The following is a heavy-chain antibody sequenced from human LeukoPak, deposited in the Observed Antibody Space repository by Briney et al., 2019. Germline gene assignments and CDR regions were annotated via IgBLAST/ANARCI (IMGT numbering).Heavy chain of an antibody. CDR2: ISSSSSYM. CDR3: ARSLRFLGWLLDY. CDR1: GFTFSSYS. J-gene: IGHJ4*02. Sequence: GGSLRLSCAASGFTFSSYSMNWVRQAPGKGLEWVSSISSSSSYMYYADSVKGRFTISRDNAKNSLYLQMNSLRAEDTAVYYCARSLRFLGWLLDYWGQGTLVTVSS. V-gene: IGHV3-21*01. D-gene: IGHD3-3*01.